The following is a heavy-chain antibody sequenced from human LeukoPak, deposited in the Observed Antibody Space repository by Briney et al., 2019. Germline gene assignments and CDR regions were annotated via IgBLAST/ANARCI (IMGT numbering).Heavy chain of an antibody. Sequence: PGGSLRLSCAASGFTFSTCAMSWVRQAPGKGLEWVSTISGGGRSTDYADSVKGLFTISRDNSKNTLYLQMNRLRAEDTAVYYCARERYFDYWGQGTLVTVSS. CDR3: ARERYFDY. J-gene: IGHJ4*02. CDR1: GFTFSTCA. V-gene: IGHV3-23*01. CDR2: ISGGGRST.